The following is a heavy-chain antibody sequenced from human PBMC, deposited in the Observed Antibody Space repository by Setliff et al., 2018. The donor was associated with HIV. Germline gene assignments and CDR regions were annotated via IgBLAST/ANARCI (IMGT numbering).Heavy chain of an antibody. J-gene: IGHJ1*01. V-gene: IGHV3-23*01. CDR1: GFTFDDYV. CDR3: AKEGSTAVAGYADYFQD. Sequence: PGGSLRLSCAASGFTFDDYVMSWVRQAPGKGPEWVSLMSGINDNKYYGDSVKGRFTISRDNSKNTLSLQMDILRAEDTAIYYCAKEGSTAVAGYADYFQDWGQGTLVTVSS. CDR2: MSGINDNK. D-gene: IGHD6-19*01.